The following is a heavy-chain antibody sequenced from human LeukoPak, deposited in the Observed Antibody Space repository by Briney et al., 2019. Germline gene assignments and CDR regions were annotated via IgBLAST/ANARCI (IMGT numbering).Heavy chain of an antibody. Sequence: TGGSLRLSCAASGFTFSSYDMHWVRQATGKGLEWVSAIGTAGDTYYPGSVKGRFTISRENAKNSLYLQMNSLRAGDTAVYYCARGRHYYDSSGVLYYFDYWGQGTLVTVSS. CDR1: GFTFSSYD. J-gene: IGHJ4*02. CDR2: IGTAGDT. V-gene: IGHV3-13*01. CDR3: ARGRHYYDSSGVLYYFDY. D-gene: IGHD3-22*01.